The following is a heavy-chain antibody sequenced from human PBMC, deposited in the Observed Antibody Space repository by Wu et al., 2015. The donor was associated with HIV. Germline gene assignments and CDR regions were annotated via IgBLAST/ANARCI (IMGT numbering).Heavy chain of an antibody. J-gene: IGHJ4*02. D-gene: IGHD6-13*01. Sequence: QVQLVQSGAEVKKPGASVKVSCKASGYTFSSYYMHWVRQAPGQGLEWMGMINPSGGSTSYAQKFQGRVTMTRDTSTTTVYMELSSLRSEDTAVYYCARSVAGSRQQLVSYYFDYWGQGTLVTVSS. V-gene: IGHV1-46*01. CDR2: INPSGGST. CDR1: GYTFSSYY. CDR3: ARSVAGSRQQLVSYYFDY.